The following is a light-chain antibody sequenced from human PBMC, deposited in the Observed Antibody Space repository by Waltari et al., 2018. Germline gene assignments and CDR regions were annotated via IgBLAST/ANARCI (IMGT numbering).Light chain of an antibody. CDR3: AAWDDSLNGV. CDR2: GDN. J-gene: IGLJ3*02. V-gene: IGLV1-44*01. CDR1: SSNIGIHT. Sequence: QSVLTQPPSASGTPGQRVTISCSGSSSNIGIHTVNWYQQLPGTAPKMIIYGDNRRPSGGHDRCSGRESGTSASMAISGLQSEDEADYYCAAWDDSLNGVFGGGTKLTVL.